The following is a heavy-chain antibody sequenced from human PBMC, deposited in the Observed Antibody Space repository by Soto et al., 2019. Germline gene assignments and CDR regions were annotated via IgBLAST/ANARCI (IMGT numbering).Heavy chain of an antibody. CDR2: INHSGGT. CDR1: GGSFSGYY. D-gene: IGHD5-18*01. V-gene: IGHV4-34*01. CDR3: ARELWLRGWFDP. J-gene: IGHJ5*02. Sequence: QVQLQQWGAGLLKPSETLSLTCAVYGGSFSGYYWSWIRQPPGKGLEWIGEINHSGGTNYNPSLKSRVNISEDTSRNQLSLRLGSVTAADTAVYYCARELWLRGWFDPWGQGTLVTVSS.